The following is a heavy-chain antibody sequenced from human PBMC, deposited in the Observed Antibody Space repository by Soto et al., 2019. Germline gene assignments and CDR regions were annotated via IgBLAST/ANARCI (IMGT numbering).Heavy chain of an antibody. J-gene: IGHJ6*02. V-gene: IGHV1-18*01. CDR3: ARDRGWLRIGYYYGMDV. CDR1: GYTFTNYG. Sequence: QVQLVQSGAEVKKPGASVKVSCTASGYTFTNYGISWVRQAPGQGLEWMGWISAYNGNTNNAQKLQGRVTMTTDTSTSNAYMEERSLRSDDTGEYYCARDRGWLRIGYYYGMDVWGQGTTVTVSS. D-gene: IGHD5-12*01. CDR2: ISAYNGNT.